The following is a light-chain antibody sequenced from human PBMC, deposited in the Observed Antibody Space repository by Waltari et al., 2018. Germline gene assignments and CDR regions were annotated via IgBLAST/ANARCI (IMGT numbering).Light chain of an antibody. J-gene: IGLJ2*01. CDR2: GNN. Sequence: SSELTQDPAVSVAVGQTVRITCQGDTLRTYSAGWYQQEAGQAPILVNYGNNNRPSGIPDRFSGSRSGNTASLIITGAQAEDEAAYYCNSRDRRHNSMLFGGGTKLTVL. CDR1: TLRTYS. CDR3: NSRDRRHNSML. V-gene: IGLV3-19*01.